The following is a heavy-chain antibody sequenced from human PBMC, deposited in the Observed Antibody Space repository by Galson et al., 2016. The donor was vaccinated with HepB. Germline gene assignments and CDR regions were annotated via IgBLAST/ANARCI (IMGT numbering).Heavy chain of an antibody. V-gene: IGHV3-9*01. D-gene: IGHD5-18*01. J-gene: IGHJ6*02. CDR1: GFTFGDHA. CDR3: AKAPGGYPSSIGMDV. CDR2: ISWDSGSI. Sequence: SLRLSCAASGFTFGDHAMHWVRQAPGKGLEWVSVISWDSGSIGYADSVKGRFTISRDNAKNSLYLQMNSLRTEDTGMYYCAKAPGGYPSSIGMDVWGQGTTVTVSS.